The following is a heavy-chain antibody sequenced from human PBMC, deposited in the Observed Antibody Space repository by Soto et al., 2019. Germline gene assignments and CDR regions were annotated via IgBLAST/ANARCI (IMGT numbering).Heavy chain of an antibody. Sequence: ASVKVSCKASGGMFYSSAINWVRQAPGQGLEWMGGIIPIFGTANYAQKFQGRVTITADESTSTAYMELSSLRSEDTAVYYCARSLTAIDYWGQGTLVTVSS. CDR1: GGMFYSSA. J-gene: IGHJ4*02. CDR3: ARSLTAIDY. CDR2: IIPIFGTA. V-gene: IGHV1-69*13. D-gene: IGHD2-21*02.